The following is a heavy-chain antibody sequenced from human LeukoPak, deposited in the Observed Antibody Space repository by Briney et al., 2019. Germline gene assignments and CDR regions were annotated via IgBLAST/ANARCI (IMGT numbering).Heavy chain of an antibody. CDR2: IKQDGSEK. CDR3: ARGVLRPRAPIDY. J-gene: IGHJ4*02. D-gene: IGHD2/OR15-2a*01. CDR1: GFTFSSYW. V-gene: IGHV3-7*01. Sequence: GGSLRLSCAASGFTFSSYWMSWVRQAPGKGLEWVANIKQDGSEKYYVDSVKGRFTISRDNAKNSLYLQMNSLRAEDTAVYYCARGVLRPRAPIDYWGQGTLVTVSS.